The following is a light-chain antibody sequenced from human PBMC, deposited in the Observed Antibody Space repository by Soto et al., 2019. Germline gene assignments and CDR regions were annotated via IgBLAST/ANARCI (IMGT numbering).Light chain of an antibody. CDR3: QQRSNWPLT. CDR2: DAS. J-gene: IGKJ4*01. Sequence: EILMTQSPYTLSVSPGERVTLSCRASQSVSSNLAWYQQKPGQAPRLLIYDASNRATGIPARFSGSGSGTDFTLTISSLEPEDFAVYYCQQRSNWPLTFGGGTKVDIK. V-gene: IGKV3-11*01. CDR1: QSVSSN.